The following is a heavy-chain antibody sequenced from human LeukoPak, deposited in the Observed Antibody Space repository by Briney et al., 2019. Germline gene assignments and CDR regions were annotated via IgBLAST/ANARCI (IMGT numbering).Heavy chain of an antibody. V-gene: IGHV4-31*03. Sequence: SQTLSLTCTVSADSLSSGGHYWAWVRQFPGKGLESIGFIHHSGRSRHNPSLKDRVAISVDTSRKQFALKPSSVTAADTAVYYCARDALLPTNWGQGTLVTVSS. CDR3: ARDALLPTN. D-gene: IGHD3-10*01. CDR1: ADSLSSGGHY. J-gene: IGHJ4*02. CDR2: IHHSGRS.